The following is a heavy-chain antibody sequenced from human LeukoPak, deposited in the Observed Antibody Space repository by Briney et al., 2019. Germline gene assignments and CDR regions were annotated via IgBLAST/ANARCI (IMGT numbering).Heavy chain of an antibody. J-gene: IGHJ5*02. Sequence: PGGSLRLSCEASGFTLNKYWMHWVRQAPGKGLVWVSHITGDGSDIAYADSVKGRFTVSRDDAKNTLFLQMTSLRVEDTAIYYCARDAYTTTSNWLDPWGQGTLVTVSS. CDR3: ARDAYTTTSNWLDP. D-gene: IGHD4-17*01. CDR1: GFTLNKYW. V-gene: IGHV3-74*01. CDR2: ITGDGSDI.